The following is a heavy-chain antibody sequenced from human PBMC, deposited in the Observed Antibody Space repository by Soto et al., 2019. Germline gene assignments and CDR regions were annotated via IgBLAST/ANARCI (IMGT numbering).Heavy chain of an antibody. J-gene: IGHJ4*02. D-gene: IGHD2-21*02. Sequence: GGSLSLSCAASGFTFSSYGMHGVRQAPGKGLEWVAVISYDGSNKYYADSVKGRFTVSRDKSKNTLYLQVNSLGAEDTAVYYCAKDKVPVVVTAPFDYWGQGT. CDR1: GFTFSSYG. CDR2: ISYDGSNK. CDR3: AKDKVPVVVTAPFDY. V-gene: IGHV3-30*18.